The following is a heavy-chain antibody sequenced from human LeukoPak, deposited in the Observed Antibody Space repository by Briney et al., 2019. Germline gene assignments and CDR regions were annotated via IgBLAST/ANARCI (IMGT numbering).Heavy chain of an antibody. CDR2: ISSSSSYI. Sequence: GGSLRLSCAASGFTFSSSAMNWVRQAPGKGLEWVSSISSSSSYIYYADSVKGRFTISRDNAKNSLYLQMNSLRAEDTAVYYCARDSAATQPFDYWGQGTLVTVSS. J-gene: IGHJ4*02. V-gene: IGHV3-21*01. CDR3: ARDSAATQPFDY. CDR1: GFTFSSSA. D-gene: IGHD6-13*01.